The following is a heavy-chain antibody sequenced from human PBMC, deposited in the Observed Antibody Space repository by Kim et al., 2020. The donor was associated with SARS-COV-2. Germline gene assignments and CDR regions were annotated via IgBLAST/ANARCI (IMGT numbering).Heavy chain of an antibody. Sequence: SVKVSCKASGGTFSSYAISWVRQAPGQGLEWMGGIIPIFGTANYAQKFQGRVTITADESTSTAYMELSSLRSEDTAVYYCARVDSVTHRAPWFDPWGQGTLVTVSS. CDR3: ARVDSVTHRAPWFDP. CDR1: GGTFSSYA. J-gene: IGHJ5*02. V-gene: IGHV1-69*13. D-gene: IGHD4-17*01. CDR2: IIPIFGTA.